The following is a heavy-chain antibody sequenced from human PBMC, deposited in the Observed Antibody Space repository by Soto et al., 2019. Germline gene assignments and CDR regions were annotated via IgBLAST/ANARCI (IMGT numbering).Heavy chain of an antibody. D-gene: IGHD1-26*01. J-gene: IGHJ4*02. CDR2: TYYRSKWYN. CDR1: GASVSSNSAA. V-gene: IGHV6-1*01. Sequence: QVQLQQSGPGLVKPSQTLSVTCGISGASVSSNSAAWNWLRQSPSRGLEWLGRTYYRSKWYNDYAVSVESRITINPDTSKNHFSMQLNFVTPEDTAVYFCARGEQYSGRIFDYWGQGTLVTVSS. CDR3: ARGEQYSGRIFDY.